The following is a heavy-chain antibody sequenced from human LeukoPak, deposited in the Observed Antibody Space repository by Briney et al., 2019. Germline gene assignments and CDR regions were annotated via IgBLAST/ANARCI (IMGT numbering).Heavy chain of an antibody. CDR3: AKDIAAAGKSGFDY. Sequence: PGRSLRLSCAASGFTFEDYAMHWVRQAPGKGLEWVSGISWNSGSIGYADSVKGRFTISRDNAKNSLYLQMDSLRAEDTALYYCAKDIAAAGKSGFDYWGQGTLVTVSS. J-gene: IGHJ4*02. D-gene: IGHD6-13*01. CDR1: GFTFEDYA. V-gene: IGHV3-9*01. CDR2: ISWNSGSI.